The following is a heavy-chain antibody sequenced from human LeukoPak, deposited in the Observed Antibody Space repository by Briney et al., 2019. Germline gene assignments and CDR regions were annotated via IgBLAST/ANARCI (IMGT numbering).Heavy chain of an antibody. CDR2: IYYSGST. V-gene: IGHV4-31*03. CDR3: ARDGYGITMAPDGMDV. CDR1: GGSISSGGYY. J-gene: IGHJ6*02. Sequence: SQTLSLTCTVSGGSISSGGYYWSWIRQHPGKGLEWIGYIYYSGSTYYNPSLKSRVTISVDTSKNQFSLKLSSVTAADTAVYYCARDGYGITMAPDGMDVWGQGTTVTVSS. D-gene: IGHD3-10*01.